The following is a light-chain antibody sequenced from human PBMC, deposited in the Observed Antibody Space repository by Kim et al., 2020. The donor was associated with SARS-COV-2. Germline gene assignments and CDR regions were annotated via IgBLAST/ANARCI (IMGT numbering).Light chain of an antibody. Sequence: SPGDRATPSCRASHSVTSSYLAWYQHKPGQAPRLLIYDASSRATGIADRFSGSGSGTDFTLTISRLEPEDYAVYYCQQYSSSRGTFGGGTKVDIK. CDR3: QQYSSSRGT. V-gene: IGKV3-20*01. CDR2: DAS. J-gene: IGKJ4*01. CDR1: HSVTSSY.